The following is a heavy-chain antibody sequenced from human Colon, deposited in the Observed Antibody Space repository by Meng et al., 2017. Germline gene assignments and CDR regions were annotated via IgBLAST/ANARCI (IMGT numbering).Heavy chain of an antibody. CDR2: TYSSGKT. CDR1: GISISSATY. CDR3: ARERRHWYGSGSFDF. J-gene: IGHJ4*02. D-gene: IGHD3-10*01. V-gene: IGHV4-30-4*01. Sequence: QVQLQESGPGLVKPSGTLSLTCAVSGISISSATYWSWVRQPPGKGLEWIGLTYSSGKTFYTPSLRSRVTISIDTPSSQFFLMLASVTAADTAVYYCARERRHWYGSGSFDFWGQGTLVTVSS.